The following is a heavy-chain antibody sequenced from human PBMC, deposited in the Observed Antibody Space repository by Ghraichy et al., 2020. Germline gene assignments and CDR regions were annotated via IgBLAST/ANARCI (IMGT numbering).Heavy chain of an antibody. CDR1: GFTVTPYW. J-gene: IGHJ4*01. CDR3: ARGRGWILDY. V-gene: IGHV3-7*04. CDR2: IKQDGNEI. Sequence: GESLNLSCAASGFTVTPYWMSWVRQAPGKGLEWVAIIKQDGNEIHYLDSVKGRLTISTDSAKNSLNLQMNSLRAEDTAMYYCARGRGWILDYWGHGTLVTVSS. D-gene: IGHD6-19*01.